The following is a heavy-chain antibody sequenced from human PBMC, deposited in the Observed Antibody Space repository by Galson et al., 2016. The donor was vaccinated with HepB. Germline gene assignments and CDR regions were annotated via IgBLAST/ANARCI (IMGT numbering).Heavy chain of an antibody. D-gene: IGHD5-24*01. Sequence: PALVKPTQTLTLTCTFSGFSLSTTGVDVGWIRQPPGKTLEWLALISGHDVKRYTPSLKSRLTITKDTSKNQVVLTMTNMDPVDTATYYCAHRQGRWLQLAYWGQGSLVTVSS. CDR1: GFSLSTTGVD. J-gene: IGHJ4*02. V-gene: IGHV2-5*01. CDR2: ISGHDVK. CDR3: AHRQGRWLQLAY.